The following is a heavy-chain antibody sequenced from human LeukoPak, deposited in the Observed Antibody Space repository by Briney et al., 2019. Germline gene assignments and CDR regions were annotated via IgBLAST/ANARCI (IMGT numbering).Heavy chain of an antibody. J-gene: IGHJ4*02. Sequence: SETLSLTCAVYGGSFSDYFWGWIRQPPGKGLEWIGEINHRGVTNYNPSLKSRVTISIDTSKNQFSLKVSSVTAADTAVYYCASLHQVRGLTVFDYWDQGTLVTVSS. V-gene: IGHV4-34*01. CDR2: INHRGVT. D-gene: IGHD3-10*01. CDR1: GGSFSDYF. CDR3: ASLHQVRGLTVFDY.